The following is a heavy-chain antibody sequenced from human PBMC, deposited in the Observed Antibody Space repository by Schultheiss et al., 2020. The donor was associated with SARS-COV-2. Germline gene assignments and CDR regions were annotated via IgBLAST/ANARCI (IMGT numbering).Heavy chain of an antibody. D-gene: IGHD3-3*01. J-gene: IGHJ4*02. CDR3: ARDPDDFWSGFGVDY. Sequence: GESLKISCAASGFTFSSYGMNWVRQAPGKGLEWVSSISSSSSYIYYADSVKGRFTISRDNAKNSLYLQMNSLRAEDTAVYYCARDPDDFWSGFGVDYWGQGTLVTVSS. CDR1: GFTFSSYG. CDR2: ISSSSSYI. V-gene: IGHV3-21*01.